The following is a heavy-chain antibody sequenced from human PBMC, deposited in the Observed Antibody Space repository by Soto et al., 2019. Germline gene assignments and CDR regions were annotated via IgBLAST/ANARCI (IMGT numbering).Heavy chain of an antibody. D-gene: IGHD3-10*01. CDR2: INPNSGGT. Sequence: ASVKVSCKASGYTFTGYYMHWVRQAPGQGLEWMGWINPNSGGTNYAQKFQGRVTMTRDTSISTACMELSRLRSDDTAVYYCARDKAEAGNRASFDHWGKGPLVTLS. V-gene: IGHV1-2*02. CDR1: GYTFTGYY. CDR3: ARDKAEAGNRASFDH. J-gene: IGHJ4*02.